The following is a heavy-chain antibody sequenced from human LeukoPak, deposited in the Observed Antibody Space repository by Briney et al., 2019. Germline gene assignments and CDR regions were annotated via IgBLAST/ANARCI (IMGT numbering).Heavy chain of an antibody. V-gene: IGHV4-39*01. Sequence: SESLSLTCTVSGGSISSSSYYWGWIRQPPGKGLEWIGRIYYSGSTYYNPSLKSRVTISVDTSKNQFSLKLSSVTAADTAVYYCARRIMITFGGVIGHFDYWGQGTLVTVSS. CDR1: GGSISSSSYY. CDR2: IYYSGST. CDR3: ARRIMITFGGVIGHFDY. J-gene: IGHJ4*02. D-gene: IGHD3-16*02.